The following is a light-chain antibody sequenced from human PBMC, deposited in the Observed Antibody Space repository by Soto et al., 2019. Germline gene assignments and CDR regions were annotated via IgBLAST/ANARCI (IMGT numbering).Light chain of an antibody. CDR3: QQYESYPMT. V-gene: IGKV1-5*03. CDR1: QSISSW. CDR2: KAS. Sequence: DSQMTQYPSTLSASLGDTVTITCRAGQSISSWLAWYQQKPGKAPKLLISKASTLQSGVPPRFSGSGSGTEFALTICSLQPDDFATYYCQQYESYPMTFGGGTKVEIK. J-gene: IGKJ4*01.